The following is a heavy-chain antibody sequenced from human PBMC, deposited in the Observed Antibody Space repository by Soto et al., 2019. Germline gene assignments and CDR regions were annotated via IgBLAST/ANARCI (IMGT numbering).Heavy chain of an antibody. CDR1: GFTFSGPG. CDR3: AREAGYCSRTSCYRRAFDT. J-gene: IGHJ3*02. Sequence: EVQLVESGGDLVQPGGSLRLSFAASGFTFSGPGMTGVRQVPGKGREWVSRINTDGGSSAYADSVKGRFTISRDNAKNTLYLQMNGLRAEDTAVYYCAREAGYCSRTSCYRRAFDTWGQGTTVTVSS. CDR2: INTDGGSS. V-gene: IGHV3-74*03. D-gene: IGHD2-2*01.